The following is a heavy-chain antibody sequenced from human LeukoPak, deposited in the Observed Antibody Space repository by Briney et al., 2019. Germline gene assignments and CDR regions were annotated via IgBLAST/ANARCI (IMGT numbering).Heavy chain of an antibody. Sequence: SETLSLTCAVYGGSFSSYYWSWIRQPPGKGLEWIGYIYYSGSTNYNPSLKSRVTISVDTSKNQFSLKLSSVTAADTAVYYCARGPYDSSGYYPDYWGQGTLVTVSS. CDR2: IYYSGST. J-gene: IGHJ4*02. CDR1: GGSFSSYY. CDR3: ARGPYDSSGYYPDY. V-gene: IGHV4-59*01. D-gene: IGHD3-22*01.